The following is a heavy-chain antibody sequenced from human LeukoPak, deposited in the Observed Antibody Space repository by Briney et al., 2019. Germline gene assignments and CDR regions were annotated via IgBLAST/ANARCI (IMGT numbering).Heavy chain of an antibody. CDR2: ISGGDRT. J-gene: IGHJ4*02. CDR1: GFTFSSYA. V-gene: IGHV3-23*01. D-gene: IGHD3-9*01. Sequence: GGSLRLSCAASGFTFSSYAMNWVRQAPGKGLEWIADISGGDRTFHAESVKGRFTISRDKSKDPLYLQMNSLRAEDTAVYYCAKDATASPYFHWFDNWGQGTQVIVSS. CDR3: AKDATASPYFHWFDN.